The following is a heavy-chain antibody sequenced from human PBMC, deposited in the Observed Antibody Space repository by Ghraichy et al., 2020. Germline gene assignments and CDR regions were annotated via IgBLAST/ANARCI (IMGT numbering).Heavy chain of an antibody. V-gene: IGHV3-7*01. CDR3: ARDRSIAARGRGFYYYYGMDV. D-gene: IGHD6-6*01. J-gene: IGHJ6*02. Sequence: LSLTCAASGFTFSSYWMSWVRQAPGKGLEWVANIKQDGSEKYYVDSVKGRFTISRDNAKNSLYLQMNSLRAEDTAVYYCARDRSIAARGRGFYYYYGMDVWGQGTTVTVSS. CDR1: GFTFSSYW. CDR2: IKQDGSEK.